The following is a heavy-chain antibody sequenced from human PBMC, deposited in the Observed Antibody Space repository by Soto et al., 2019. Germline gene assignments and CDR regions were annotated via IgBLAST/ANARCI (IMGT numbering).Heavy chain of an antibody. Sequence: QVQLVESGGGVVQPGRSLRLSCAASGFTFSSYGMHWVRQAPGKGLEWVADISYDGSNKYYADSVKGRFTISRDNSKNTLYLQMNSLRAEDTAVYYCAKERDIVVVVAPLDYWGQGTLVTVSS. CDR1: GFTFSSYG. D-gene: IGHD2-15*01. J-gene: IGHJ4*02. V-gene: IGHV3-30*18. CDR2: ISYDGSNK. CDR3: AKERDIVVVVAPLDY.